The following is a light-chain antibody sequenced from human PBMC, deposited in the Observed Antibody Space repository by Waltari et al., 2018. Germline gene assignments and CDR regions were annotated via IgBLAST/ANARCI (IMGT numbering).Light chain of an antibody. Sequence: SALTQPPPVSGSPGQSVTISCLGTSTDVGIFNRVPWYQQPPGTAPKLMIYEVSYRPSGVPDRFSGSKSGNTASLTISGLQAEDEADYYCSSYTSSNSVVFGGGTNLTVL. CDR1: STDVGIFNR. J-gene: IGLJ2*01. CDR3: SSYTSSNSVV. CDR2: EVS. V-gene: IGLV2-18*02.